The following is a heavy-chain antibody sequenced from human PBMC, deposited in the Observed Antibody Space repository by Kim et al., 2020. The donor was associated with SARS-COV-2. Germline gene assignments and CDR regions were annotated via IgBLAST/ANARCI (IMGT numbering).Heavy chain of an antibody. CDR2: IYSGGST. CDR3: AREPSPWNWGSWYFDL. Sequence: GGSLRLSCAASGFTVSSNYMSWVRQAPGKGLEWVSVIYSGGSTYYADSVKGRFTISRDNSKNTLYLQMNSLRAEDTAVYYCAREPSPWNWGSWYFDLWGRGTLVTVSS. D-gene: IGHD7-27*01. CDR1: GFTVSSNY. J-gene: IGHJ2*01. V-gene: IGHV3-53*01.